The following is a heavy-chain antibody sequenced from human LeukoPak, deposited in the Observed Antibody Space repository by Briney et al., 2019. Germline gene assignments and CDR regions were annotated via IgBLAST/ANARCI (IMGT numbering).Heavy chain of an antibody. CDR2: IYYSGST. J-gene: IGHJ6*02. Sequence: SETLSLTCTVSGGSISSHYWSWIRQPPGKGLEWIGYIYYSGSTDYSPSLQSRVTISVDTSKNQFSLKLSSVTAADTAVYYCARMKRDGYGRSSYYYGLDVWGQGTTVTVSS. D-gene: IGHD5-24*01. V-gene: IGHV4-59*08. CDR3: ARMKRDGYGRSSYYYGLDV. CDR1: GGSISSHY.